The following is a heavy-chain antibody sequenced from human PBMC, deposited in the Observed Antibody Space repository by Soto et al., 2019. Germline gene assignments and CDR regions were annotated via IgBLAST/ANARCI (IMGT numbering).Heavy chain of an antibody. V-gene: IGHV3-30*03. CDR2: ISYGGANK. D-gene: IGHD2-2*02. Sequence: PGGSLRLSCTASGIAFNTHAMHWVRHAPGKGLEWVAVISYGGANKYYADSVRGRFTISRDNSENTLFLQMSSLRPEDTAVYYCARGPRYCSGTSCYTIDYWGQGTLVTVSS. CDR3: ARGPRYCSGTSCYTIDY. J-gene: IGHJ4*02. CDR1: GIAFNTHA.